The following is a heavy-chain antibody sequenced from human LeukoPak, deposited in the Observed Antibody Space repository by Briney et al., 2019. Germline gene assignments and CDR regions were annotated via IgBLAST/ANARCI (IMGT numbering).Heavy chain of an antibody. CDR1: GFTFSSYG. J-gene: IGHJ1*01. Sequence: GGSLRLSCAASGFTFSSYGMHWVRQAPGKGLEWVAFIRYDGSNKYYADSVKGRFTISRDNAKNSLYLQMNSLRTEDTAVYYCATYSSLNRREFQYWGQGTLLTVSS. D-gene: IGHD3-22*01. CDR2: IRYDGSNK. CDR3: ATYSSLNRREFQY. V-gene: IGHV3-30*02.